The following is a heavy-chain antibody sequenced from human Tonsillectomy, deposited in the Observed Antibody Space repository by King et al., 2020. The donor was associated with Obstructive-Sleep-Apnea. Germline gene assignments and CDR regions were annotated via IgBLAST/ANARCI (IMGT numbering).Heavy chain of an antibody. V-gene: IGHV3-30-3*01. J-gene: IGHJ2*01. CDR2: ASYDENNE. CDR3: ARSVVVAGKYWYFDL. Sequence: VQLVESGGGVVQPGRSLRLSCAASGFTFSSYAMHWVRQAPGKGLEWVAVASYDENNEYFADSVKGRFTISRDNSKSTLYLEMNILRNDDTAVYYCARSVVVAGKYWYFDLWGRGTLVTVSS. CDR1: GFTFSSYA. D-gene: IGHD6-19*01.